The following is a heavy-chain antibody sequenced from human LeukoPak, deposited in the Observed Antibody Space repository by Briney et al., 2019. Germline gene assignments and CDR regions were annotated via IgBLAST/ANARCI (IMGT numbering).Heavy chain of an antibody. Sequence: PGGSLRLSCAAPGVNVKNNYMSWVRRAPGKGPEWVSVTYSDGYTSFADSVAGRFTFSRDTSRNTMFLQMTSLRVDDSAVYYCVWGRQWYFDLWGRGSLVTVSS. V-gene: IGHV3-53*01. CDR1: GVNVKNNY. D-gene: IGHD3-16*01. J-gene: IGHJ2*01. CDR3: VWGRQWYFDL. CDR2: TYSDGYT.